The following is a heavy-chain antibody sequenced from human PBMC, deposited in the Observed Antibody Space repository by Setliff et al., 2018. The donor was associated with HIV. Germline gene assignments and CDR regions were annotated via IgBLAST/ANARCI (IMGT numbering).Heavy chain of an antibody. J-gene: IGHJ5*01. D-gene: IGHD2-8*01. CDR2: IWYDGSNK. Sequence: PGGSLRLSCAASGFTFSSYGMHWVRQAPGKGLEWVAVIWYDGSNKYYADSVKGRFTISRDNSKNTLYLQMNSLRAEDTAVYYCARPLLRTNTVYGILGNWFDSWGRGTLVTVSS. CDR3: ARPLLRTNTVYGILGNWFDS. V-gene: IGHV3-33*01. CDR1: GFTFSSYG.